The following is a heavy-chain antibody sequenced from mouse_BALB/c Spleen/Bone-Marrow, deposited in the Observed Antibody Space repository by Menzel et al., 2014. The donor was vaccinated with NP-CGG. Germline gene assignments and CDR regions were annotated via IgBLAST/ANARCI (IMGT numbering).Heavy chain of an antibody. Sequence: LVESGAELGRPGASVKVSCKASGYTFTSYTIHWVKQRPGQGLEWIGYINPSSGYTYYNQKFKDKATLTADKSSSTAYMQLNSLTSDDSAVYYCVRYGYERDYWGQGTTLTVSS. V-gene: IGHV1-4*01. CDR3: VRYGYERDY. J-gene: IGHJ2*01. CDR2: INPSSGYT. D-gene: IGHD2-2*01. CDR1: GYTFTSYT.